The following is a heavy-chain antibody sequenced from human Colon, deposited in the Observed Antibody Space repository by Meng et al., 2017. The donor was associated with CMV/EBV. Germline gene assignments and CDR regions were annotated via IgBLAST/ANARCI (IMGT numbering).Heavy chain of an antibody. D-gene: IGHD4-11*01. CDR2: ISSSGSSV. CDR1: GFIFSDYY. V-gene: IGHV3-11*04. J-gene: IGHJ4*02. Sequence: SCAASGFIFSDYYMNWIRQAPGKGLEWLSYISSSGSSVYYTDSVKGRFTISRDNAKNSLYLQMNSLRAEDTAVYYCARDGRDSNPDYWGQGTLVTVSS. CDR3: ARDGRDSNPDY.